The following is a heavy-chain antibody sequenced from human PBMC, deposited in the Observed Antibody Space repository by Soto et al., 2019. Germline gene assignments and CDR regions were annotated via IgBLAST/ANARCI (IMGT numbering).Heavy chain of an antibody. Sequence: QVQLVQSGAEVKKPGASVKVSCKASGYTFTSYYMHWVRQAPGQGLEWLGIINPSGGSTSYAQKLQGRVTMTRDTSTSTVYMELGSLRSEDTAVYYCASRSPGSITLMDIWGQGTTVTVSS. V-gene: IGHV1-46*03. J-gene: IGHJ3*02. D-gene: IGHD2-21*01. CDR1: GYTFTSYY. CDR2: INPSGGST. CDR3: ASRSPGSITLMDI.